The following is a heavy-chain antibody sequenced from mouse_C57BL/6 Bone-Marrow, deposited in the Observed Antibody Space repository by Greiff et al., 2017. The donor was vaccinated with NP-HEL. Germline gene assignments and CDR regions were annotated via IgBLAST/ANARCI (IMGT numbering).Heavy chain of an antibody. V-gene: IGHV1-64*01. CDR3: ARKNYGSSYWYFDV. Sequence: QVQLQQPGAELVKPGASVKLSCKASGYTFTSYWMHWVKQRPGQGLEWIGMIPPNSGSTNYNEKFKSKATLTVDKSSSTAYMQLSSLTSEDSAVYYCARKNYGSSYWYFDVWGTGTTVTVSS. CDR2: IPPNSGST. CDR1: GYTFTSYW. D-gene: IGHD1-1*01. J-gene: IGHJ1*03.